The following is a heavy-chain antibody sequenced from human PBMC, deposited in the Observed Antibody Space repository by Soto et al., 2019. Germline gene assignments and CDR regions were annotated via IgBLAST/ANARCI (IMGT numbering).Heavy chain of an antibody. V-gene: IGHV3-23*01. CDR1: GFTFSSYA. Sequence: GGSLRLSCAASGFTFSSYAMSWVRQAPGKGLEWVSAISGSGGSTYYADSVKGRFTISRDNSKNTLYLQMNSLRAEDTAVYYCAKLTTYYDFWSGYSTWFDPWGQGTLVTVSS. D-gene: IGHD3-3*01. J-gene: IGHJ5*02. CDR3: AKLTTYYDFWSGYSTWFDP. CDR2: ISGSGGST.